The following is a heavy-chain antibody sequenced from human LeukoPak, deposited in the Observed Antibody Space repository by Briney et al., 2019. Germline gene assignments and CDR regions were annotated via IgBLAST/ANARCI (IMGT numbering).Heavy chain of an antibody. CDR1: GFIFSDYG. CDR2: IRYDGSNK. J-gene: IGHJ4*02. CDR3: AKEGTASKPSDLDY. Sequence: GGSLRLSCAASGFIFSDYGMHWVRQAPGKGLEWATFIRYDGSNKYYADSVKGRFTISRDNSKNIVYLQMNSLSSEDTAVYYCAKEGTASKPSDLDYWGQGTLVTVSS. D-gene: IGHD1/OR15-1a*01. V-gene: IGHV3-30*02.